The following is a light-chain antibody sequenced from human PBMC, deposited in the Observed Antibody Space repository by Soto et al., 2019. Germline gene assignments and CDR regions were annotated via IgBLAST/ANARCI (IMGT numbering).Light chain of an antibody. Sequence: EVVLTQSPATLSLSPGERATLSCGASQSVSNNYLAWYQQKPGLAPRLLIYDASTRATGIPDRFSGSGSGTDFTLTVSRLESEDFALYYCQQYGNSPTFGPGTKVDIK. CDR3: QQYGNSPT. CDR2: DAS. J-gene: IGKJ3*01. CDR1: QSVSNNY. V-gene: IGKV3D-20*01.